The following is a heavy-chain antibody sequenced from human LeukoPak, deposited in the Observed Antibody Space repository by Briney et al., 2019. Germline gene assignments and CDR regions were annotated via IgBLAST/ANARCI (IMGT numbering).Heavy chain of an antibody. Sequence: PSETLSLTCTVSGGSISSYYWSWIRQPPGKGLEWIGEINHSGSTNYNPSLKSRVTISVDTSKNQFSLKLSSVTAADTAVYYCARIRITMVRGVAWDYYYYMDVWGKGTTVTISS. CDR3: ARIRITMVRGVAWDYYYYMDV. D-gene: IGHD3-10*01. CDR1: GGSISSYY. J-gene: IGHJ6*03. V-gene: IGHV4-34*01. CDR2: INHSGST.